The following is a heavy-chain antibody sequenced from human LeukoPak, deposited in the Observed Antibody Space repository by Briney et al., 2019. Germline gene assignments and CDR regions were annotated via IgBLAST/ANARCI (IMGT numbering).Heavy chain of an antibody. CDR3: ARARLRAAARPNWFDP. CDR2: IYYSGST. D-gene: IGHD6-13*01. J-gene: IGHJ5*02. CDR1: GGSIGSGGYY. Sequence: SETLSLTCTVSGGSIGSGGYYWSWIRQHPGKGLEWVGYIYYSGSTYYNPSLKSRVTISVDTSKNQFSLKLSSVTAADTAVYYCARARLRAAARPNWFDPWGQGTLDTVSS. V-gene: IGHV4-31*03.